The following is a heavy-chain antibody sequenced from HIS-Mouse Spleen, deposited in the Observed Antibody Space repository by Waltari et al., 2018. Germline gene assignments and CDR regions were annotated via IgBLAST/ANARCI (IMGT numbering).Heavy chain of an antibody. D-gene: IGHD6-13*01. CDR2: IYYSGST. J-gene: IGHJ2*01. CDR1: GGSISSSSYY. Sequence: QLQLQESGPGLVKPSETLSLTCTVYGGSISSSSYYWGWIPQPPGKGLEWIGSIYYSGSTYYNPSLKSRVTISVDTSKNQFSLKLSSVTAADTAVYYCAREIPYSSSWYDWYFDLWGRGTLVTVSS. CDR3: AREIPYSSSWYDWYFDL. V-gene: IGHV4-39*07.